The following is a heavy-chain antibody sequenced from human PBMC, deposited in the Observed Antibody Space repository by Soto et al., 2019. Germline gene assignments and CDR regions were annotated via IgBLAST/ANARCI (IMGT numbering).Heavy chain of an antibody. Sequence: QVQLVQSGAEVKKPGASVKVSCKASGYTFTTYGITWVRQAPGQGLEWMGWISAYNGNTNYAQKLQGRVTMTTDTSTSTAYMELRSLRSDDTAVDYCAREIVGELSPNWFDPWGQGTLVTVSS. CDR3: AREIVGELSPNWFDP. CDR2: ISAYNGNT. CDR1: GYTFTTYG. J-gene: IGHJ5*02. D-gene: IGHD3-10*01. V-gene: IGHV1-18*01.